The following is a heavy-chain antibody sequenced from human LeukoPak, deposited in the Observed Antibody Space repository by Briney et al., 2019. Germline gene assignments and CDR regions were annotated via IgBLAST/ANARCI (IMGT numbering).Heavy chain of an antibody. D-gene: IGHD5-18*01. CDR1: GGTFSSYA. V-gene: IGHV1-69*05. J-gene: IGHJ5*02. Sequence: SVKVSCKASGGTFSSYAISWVRQAPGQGLEWMGRIIPIFGTANYAQKFQGRGTITTAESTSTAYLELGSLRSEDTAVYYCARDRTAPRTLWFDPWGQGTLVTVSS. CDR3: ARDRTAPRTLWFDP. CDR2: IIPIFGTA.